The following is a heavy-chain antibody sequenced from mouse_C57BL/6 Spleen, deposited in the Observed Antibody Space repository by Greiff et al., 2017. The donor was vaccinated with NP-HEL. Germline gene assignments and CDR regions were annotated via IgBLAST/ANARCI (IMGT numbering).Heavy chain of an antibody. Sequence: VQLQQSGPGLVQPSQSLSITCTVSGFSLTSYGVHWVRQSPGKGLEWLGVIWSGGSTDYNAAFISRLSISKDNSKSQVFFKMNSLQADDTAIYYCARKDWAYWYFDVWGTGTTVTVST. CDR1: GFSLTSYG. J-gene: IGHJ1*03. D-gene: IGHD4-1*01. V-gene: IGHV2-2*01. CDR3: ARKDWAYWYFDV. CDR2: IWSGGST.